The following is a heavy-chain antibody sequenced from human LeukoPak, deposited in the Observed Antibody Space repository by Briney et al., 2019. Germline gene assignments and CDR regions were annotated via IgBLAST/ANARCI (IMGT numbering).Heavy chain of an antibody. V-gene: IGHV3-30-3*01. J-gene: IGHJ3*02. D-gene: IGHD2-2*01. CDR3: ARTLVVPAALDAFDI. Sequence: PGRSLRLSCAASGFTFSSYAMHWVRQAPGKGLEWVAVISYDGSNKYYADSVKGRFTISRDNSKNTLYLQMNSLRAEDTAVYYCARTLVVPAALDAFDIWGQGTMVTVSS. CDR2: ISYDGSNK. CDR1: GFTFSSYA.